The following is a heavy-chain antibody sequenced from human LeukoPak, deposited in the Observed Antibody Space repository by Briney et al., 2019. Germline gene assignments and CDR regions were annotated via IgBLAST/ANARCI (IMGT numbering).Heavy chain of an antibody. CDR3: ARGAEGIAATDSNFDY. V-gene: IGHV3-21*01. Sequence: GGSLRLSCAASGFTFSSYSMNWVRQAPGKGLEWVSSITSSNNYIYYGDSVKGRFTISRDNAKNSLYLQMNSLRAEDTAVYFCARGAEGIAATDSNFDYWGQGTLVTVSS. CDR1: GFTFSSYS. CDR2: ITSSNNYI. D-gene: IGHD6-13*01. J-gene: IGHJ4*02.